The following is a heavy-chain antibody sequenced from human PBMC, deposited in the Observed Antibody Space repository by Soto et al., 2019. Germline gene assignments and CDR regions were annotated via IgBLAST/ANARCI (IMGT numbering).Heavy chain of an antibody. V-gene: IGHV1-69*01. Sequence: QVQLVQSGAEVKKPGSSVKVSCQASGGIFSSNAISLVRQAPGQGLEWMGGTLPIFDTTHYAQKFQGRVTITADESTSTAYMELSSLKSEDTALYYCATGGRGYSSAPRFYFEYWGQGTLVTVSS. CDR3: ATGGRGYSSAPRFYFEY. CDR2: TLPIFDTT. J-gene: IGHJ4*02. CDR1: GGIFSSNA. D-gene: IGHD5-18*01.